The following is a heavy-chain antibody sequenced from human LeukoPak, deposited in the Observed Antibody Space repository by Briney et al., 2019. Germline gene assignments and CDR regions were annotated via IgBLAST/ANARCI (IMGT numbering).Heavy chain of an antibody. J-gene: IGHJ4*02. CDR2: IIPNFGTT. CDR3: ASPGPSDGLKQYYDYVWGSYRLDY. D-gene: IGHD3-16*02. V-gene: IGHV1-69*05. CDR1: GGTFTSYA. Sequence: SVTLSCTASGGTFTSYAISWVRNAPGQGLEWMGRIIPNFGTTNYAQKFQGRVTITTDESTSTAYMELSSLRSEDTAVYYCASPGPSDGLKQYYDYVWGSYRLDYWGQGTLVTVSS.